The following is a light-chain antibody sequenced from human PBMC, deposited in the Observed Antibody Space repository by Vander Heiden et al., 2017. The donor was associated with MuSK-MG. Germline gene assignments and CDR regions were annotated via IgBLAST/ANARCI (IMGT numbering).Light chain of an antibody. CDR1: SLRSYF. CDR3: DSRDSSGDRVI. CDR2: GKH. Sequence: SSALTQDPAVSVALGQTVRITCQGDSLRSYFATWYQQKPGQAPILVMYGKHNRPSGIPDRFSGARSGDTASLTITGAQAEDEADYYCDSRDSSGDRVIFGGGTKVTVL. V-gene: IGLV3-19*01. J-gene: IGLJ2*01.